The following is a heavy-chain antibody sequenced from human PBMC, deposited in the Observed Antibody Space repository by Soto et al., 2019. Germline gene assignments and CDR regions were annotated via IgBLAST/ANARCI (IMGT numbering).Heavy chain of an antibody. CDR1: GGTFSSYA. J-gene: IGHJ1*01. V-gene: IGHV1-69*01. CDR3: AVGGGIAVAGTLAEYFQH. D-gene: IGHD6-19*01. Sequence: QVQLVQSGAEVKKPGSSVKVSCKASGGTFSSYAISWVRQAPGQGLEWMGGIIPIFGTANYAQKFQGRVTITADESTSTAYMELSSLRSEDTAVYYCAVGGGIAVAGTLAEYFQHWGQGTLVTVSS. CDR2: IIPIFGTA.